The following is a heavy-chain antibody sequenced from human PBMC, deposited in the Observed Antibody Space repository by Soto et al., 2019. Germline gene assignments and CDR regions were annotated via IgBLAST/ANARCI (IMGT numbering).Heavy chain of an antibody. Sequence: QVQLVQSGAEVKKPGASVKVSCKASGYTFTTHGISWVRQVPGQGLEWMGWVRGDNGHTNYAQSLQGRVTMTTDTSTTTTYLELRSLRSDDTAVYYCARDLRYCRSGACYREWFDPWGQGTLVTVSS. D-gene: IGHD2-2*01. CDR1: GYTFTTHG. CDR2: VRGDNGHT. J-gene: IGHJ5*02. CDR3: ARDLRYCRSGACYREWFDP. V-gene: IGHV1-18*01.